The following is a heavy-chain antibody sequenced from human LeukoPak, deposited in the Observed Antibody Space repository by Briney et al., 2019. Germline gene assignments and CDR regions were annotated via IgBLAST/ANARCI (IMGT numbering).Heavy chain of an antibody. D-gene: IGHD3-3*01. J-gene: IGHJ4*02. CDR3: ARGVTIRNDY. CDR2: INLNTGGT. V-gene: IGHV1-2*02. Sequence: ASLKVSCKVSGYTLTELSMHWVRQAPGKGLEWMGWINLNTGGTKYAQRFQGRVTMTKDTSITTAYMELSRLRSDDTAVYYCARGVTIRNDYWGQGTLVTVSS. CDR1: GYTLTELS.